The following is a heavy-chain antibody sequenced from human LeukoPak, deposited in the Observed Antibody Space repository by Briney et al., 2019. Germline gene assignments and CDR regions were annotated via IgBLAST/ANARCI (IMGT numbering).Heavy chain of an antibody. CDR1: GFTFSSYS. J-gene: IGHJ4*02. D-gene: IGHD6-19*01. V-gene: IGHV3-21*01. CDR3: ARDRRSSGWGFDH. CDR2: ISSSSSYI. Sequence: GGSLRLSCAASGFTFSSYSMNWVRQAQGKGLEWVSSISSSSSYIYYADSVKGRFTISRDNAKNSLYLQMNSLRAEDTAVYYCARDRRSSGWGFDHWGQGTLVTVSS.